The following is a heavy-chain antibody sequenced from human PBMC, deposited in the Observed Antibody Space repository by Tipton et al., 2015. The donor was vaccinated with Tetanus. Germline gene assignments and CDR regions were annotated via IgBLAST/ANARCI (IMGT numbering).Heavy chain of an antibody. CDR1: GFTVSSNY. CDR3: AREMGGSYYAYYYYGMDV. D-gene: IGHD1-26*01. Sequence: SLRLSCAASGFTVSSNYMSWVRQAPGTGLEWVSVIYSGGSTYYADSVKGRFTISRDNSKNTLYLQMNSLRAEDTAVYYCAREMGGSYYAYYYYGMDVWGQGTTVTVSS. V-gene: IGHV3-53*01. J-gene: IGHJ6*02. CDR2: IYSGGST.